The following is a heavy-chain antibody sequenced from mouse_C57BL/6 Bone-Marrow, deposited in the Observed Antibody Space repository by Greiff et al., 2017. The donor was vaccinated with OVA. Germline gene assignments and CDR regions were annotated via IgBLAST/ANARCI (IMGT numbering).Heavy chain of an antibody. CDR2: ISYDGST. J-gene: IGHJ3*01. CDR1: GYSITSGYY. D-gene: IGHD2-3*01. Sequence: EVQLQESGPGLVKPSQSLSLTCSVTGYSITSGYYWNWIRPFPGNQLEWMGNISYDGSTKSNPTLKNRISLTRYTSKNLFFLKLNSVTTEDTATYYCARAGYYRVDYWGKGTLVTVSA. CDR3: ARAGYYRVDY. V-gene: IGHV3-6*01.